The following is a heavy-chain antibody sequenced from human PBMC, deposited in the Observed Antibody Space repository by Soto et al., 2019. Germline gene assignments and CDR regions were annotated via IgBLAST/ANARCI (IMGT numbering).Heavy chain of an antibody. CDR3: AKTGPGSSYGYYFDS. D-gene: IGHD5-18*01. Sequence: GGSLRLSCAASGFTFSSYGISWVRQAPGEGLGWVSGISGSGGSTYYADSVKGRFTISRDNSKNTLYLQMYSLRAEDTAVYYCAKTGPGSSYGYYFDSWGQGTLVTVSS. J-gene: IGHJ4*02. CDR1: GFTFSSYG. V-gene: IGHV3-23*01. CDR2: ISGSGGST.